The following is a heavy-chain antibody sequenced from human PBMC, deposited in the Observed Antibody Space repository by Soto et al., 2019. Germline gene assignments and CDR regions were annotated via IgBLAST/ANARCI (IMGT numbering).Heavy chain of an antibody. CDR3: ASQGLYYYGLDV. J-gene: IGHJ6*02. CDR1: GFPFSTYW. V-gene: IGHV3-74*01. CDR2: INNDGSTT. Sequence: LRLSCAASGFPFSTYWMHWVRQAPGKGPVWVSRINNDGSTTRYADSVKGRFTISRDNAKNTLYLQMNSLRAEDTAVYYCASQGLYYYGLDVWGQGTTVTVSS.